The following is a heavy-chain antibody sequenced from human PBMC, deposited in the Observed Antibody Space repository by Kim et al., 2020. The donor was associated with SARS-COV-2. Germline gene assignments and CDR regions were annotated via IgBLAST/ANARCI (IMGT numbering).Heavy chain of an antibody. D-gene: IGHD3-10*01. CDR2: IIIDNGDT. CDR3: ARLVRFSMVRGAMPPNWIDP. Sequence: ASVKVSCKASGYTFSNYGITWVRQAPGQGLEWMGWIIIDNGDTNYARKFQGRITMTTDTSTSTAYMEVRRLTSDDTAVYYCARLVRFSMVRGAMPPNWIDPWGQGTLVTVSS. V-gene: IGHV1-18*01. CDR1: GYTFSNYG. J-gene: IGHJ5*02.